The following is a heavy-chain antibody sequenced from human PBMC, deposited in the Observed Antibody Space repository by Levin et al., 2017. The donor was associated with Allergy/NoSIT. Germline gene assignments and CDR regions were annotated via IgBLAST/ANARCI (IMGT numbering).Heavy chain of an antibody. V-gene: IGHV4-59*01. Sequence: SETLSLTCTVSGGSISSYYWSWIRQPPGKGLEWIGYIYYSGSTNYNPSLKSRVTISVDTSKNQFSLKLSSVTAADTAVYYCARGSETIFGVVTTRHWYFERWGRGTLVTVSS. CDR1: GGSISSYY. CDR2: IYYSGST. D-gene: IGHD3-3*01. J-gene: IGHJ2*01. CDR3: ARGSETIFGVVTTRHWYFER.